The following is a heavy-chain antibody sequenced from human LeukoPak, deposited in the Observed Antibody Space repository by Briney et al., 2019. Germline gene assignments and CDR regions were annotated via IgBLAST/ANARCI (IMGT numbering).Heavy chain of an antibody. CDR3: ASVYSSSYRKLFDP. CDR2: IKQDGSEK. CDR1: GFTFSSYW. Sequence: GGSLRLSCAASGFTFSSYWMSWVRQAPGKGLEWVANIKQDGSEKYYVDSVKGRFTISRDNAKNSLYLQMNSLRAEDTAVYYCASVYSSSYRKLFDPWGQGTLVTVSS. V-gene: IGHV3-7*01. D-gene: IGHD6-13*01. J-gene: IGHJ5*02.